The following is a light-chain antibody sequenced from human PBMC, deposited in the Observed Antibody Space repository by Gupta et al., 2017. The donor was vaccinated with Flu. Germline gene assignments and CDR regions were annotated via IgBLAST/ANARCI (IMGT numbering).Light chain of an antibody. CDR2: DVT. CDR1: SVDIGRFYY. CDR3: SSYRSSTTL. V-gene: IGLV2-14*03. J-gene: IGLJ2*01. Sequence: TGASVDIGRFYYVSWYQQHPGKAPKLIYDVTNRPSGFSDRFSGSKSGNTASLTISGLRAEDEADYYCSSYRSSTTLFGGGTRVTVL.